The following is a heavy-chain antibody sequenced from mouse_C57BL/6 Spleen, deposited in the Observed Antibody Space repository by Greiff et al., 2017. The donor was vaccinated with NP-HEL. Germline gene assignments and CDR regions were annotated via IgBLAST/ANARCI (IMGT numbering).Heavy chain of an antibody. CDR3: ARSGYDYDHFDY. V-gene: IGHV1-66*01. CDR1: GYSFTSYY. Sequence: VQLQESGPELVKPGASVKISCKASGYSFTSYYIHWVKQRPGQGLEWIGWIYPGSGNTKYNEKFKGKATLTADTSSSTAYMQLSSLTSEDSAVYYCARSGYDYDHFDYWGQGTTLTVSS. D-gene: IGHD2-4*01. CDR2: IYPGSGNT. J-gene: IGHJ2*01.